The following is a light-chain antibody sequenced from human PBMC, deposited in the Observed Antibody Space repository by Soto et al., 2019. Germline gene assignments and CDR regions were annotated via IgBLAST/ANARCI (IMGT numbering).Light chain of an antibody. J-gene: IGKJ2*02. CDR2: GAS. Sequence: EIVLTQSPGTLSLSPGERATLSCRASQTISNTFLAWYQQRPGQAPRLLIYGASGRAAGIPDRFSGSGSGTDFTLSISRLEPEDFATYYCQQYNSYPCTFGQGTKLEIK. CDR3: QQYNSYPCT. CDR1: QTISNTF. V-gene: IGKV3-20*01.